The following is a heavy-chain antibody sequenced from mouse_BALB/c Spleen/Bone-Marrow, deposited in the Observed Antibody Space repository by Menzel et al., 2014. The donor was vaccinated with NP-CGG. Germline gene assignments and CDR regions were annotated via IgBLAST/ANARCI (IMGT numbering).Heavy chain of an antibody. CDR3: ARRGDIYYGSSAWFAY. Sequence: VQLKQSGAELVKPGASVKLSCTASGFNIKDTYLHWVKQRPEQGLERIGRIDPANGNTEYDPKFQGKATITADTSSNTAYLQLSSLTSEDTAVYYCARRGDIYYGSSAWFAYWGQGTLVTVSA. CDR2: IDPANGNT. J-gene: IGHJ3*01. V-gene: IGHV14-3*02. D-gene: IGHD1-1*01. CDR1: GFNIKDTY.